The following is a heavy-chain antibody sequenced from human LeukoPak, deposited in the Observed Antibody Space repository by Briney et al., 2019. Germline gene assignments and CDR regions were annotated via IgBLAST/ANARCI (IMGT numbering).Heavy chain of an antibody. J-gene: IGHJ4*02. CDR1: GFTFDDYA. D-gene: IGHD4-17*01. CDR3: AKGSDYGDYYFDD. Sequence: PGRSLRLSCAASGFTFDDYAMHWVRQAPGKGLEWVSGISWNSGSIGYADSVKGRFTISRDNAKNSLYLQMNSLRAEDMALYYCAKGSDYGDYYFDDWGQGTLVTVSS. V-gene: IGHV3-9*03. CDR2: ISWNSGSI.